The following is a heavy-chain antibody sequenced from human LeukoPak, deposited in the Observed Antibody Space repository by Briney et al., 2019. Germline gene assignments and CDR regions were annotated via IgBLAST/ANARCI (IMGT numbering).Heavy chain of an antibody. CDR3: AREIWPYDFWSGETDAFDI. V-gene: IGHV3-7*01. D-gene: IGHD3-3*01. CDR1: GFTFSSYW. CDR2: IKQDGSEK. J-gene: IGHJ3*02. Sequence: GGSLRLSCAASGFTFSSYWMSWVRQAPGKGLEWVANIKQDGSEKYYVDSVKGRFTISRDNAKNSLYLQMNSLRAEDTAVYYCAREIWPYDFWSGETDAFDIWGQGTMVTVSS.